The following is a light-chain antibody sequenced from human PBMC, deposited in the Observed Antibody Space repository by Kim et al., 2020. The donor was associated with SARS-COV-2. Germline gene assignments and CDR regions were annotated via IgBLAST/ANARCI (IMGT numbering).Light chain of an antibody. J-gene: IGKJ5*01. Sequence: EIVLTQSPGTLSLSPGERATLSCRASQSVSTNFLAWYQQKPGQAPRLLIYGASTRATSIPDRFSGSGSGTDFTLTISRLEPEDSAVYFCQQYDTSPFHFGQGTRLEIK. CDR2: GAS. CDR1: QSVSTNF. CDR3: QQYDTSPFH. V-gene: IGKV3-20*01.